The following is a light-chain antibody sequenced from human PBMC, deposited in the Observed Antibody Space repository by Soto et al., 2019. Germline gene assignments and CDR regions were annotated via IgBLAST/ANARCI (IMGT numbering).Light chain of an antibody. Sequence: EIVLTQSPGTLSLSPGERATLSCSASQSFSSNYLAWYQQKPGQAPRLLIYGGSNRATGIPDRFSGSGSGTDFTLTISRLEPEDFAMYHCQQYHSSPQTFGQGTKVDIK. CDR1: QSFSSNY. CDR2: GGS. J-gene: IGKJ1*01. CDR3: QQYHSSPQT. V-gene: IGKV3-20*01.